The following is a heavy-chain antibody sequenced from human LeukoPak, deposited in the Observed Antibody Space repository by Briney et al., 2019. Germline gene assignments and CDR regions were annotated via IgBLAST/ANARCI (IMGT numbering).Heavy chain of an antibody. Sequence: GESLKISCKGSGYSFTSFCIGWVRQMPGKGLEWMGIIYPGDSDTRYSPSFQGQVTIPADKSISTAYLQWSSLKASDTAMYYCARLLSYYGSGSYYPDYWGQGALVTVSS. V-gene: IGHV5-51*01. CDR1: GYSFTSFC. CDR3: ARLLSYYGSGSYYPDY. CDR2: IYPGDSDT. J-gene: IGHJ4*02. D-gene: IGHD3-10*01.